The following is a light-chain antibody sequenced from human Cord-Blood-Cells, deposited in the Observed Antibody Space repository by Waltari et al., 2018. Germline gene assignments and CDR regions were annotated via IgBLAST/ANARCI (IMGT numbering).Light chain of an antibody. CDR2: WAS. CDR3: QQYYSTPQT. V-gene: IGKV4-1*01. Sequence: DIVMTLSPDSLAVSLRARATINCKSSQSVFYSSNNKNYLAWYKQKPGQPPKLLIYWASTRESGVPNRFSGSGSGTDCTLTINSLQAEDVAVYYCQQYYSTPQTFGQGTKVEIK. CDR1: QSVFYSSNNKNY. J-gene: IGKJ1*01.